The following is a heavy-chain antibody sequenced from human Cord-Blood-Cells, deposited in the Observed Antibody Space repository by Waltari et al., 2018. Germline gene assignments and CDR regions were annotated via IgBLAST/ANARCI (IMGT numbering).Heavy chain of an antibody. CDR3: AKDKVWGNDYMDV. CDR2: ISGSGGST. D-gene: IGHD3-16*01. Sequence: EVQLLESGGGLVQPGGSLRLSCAASGFTFSSYAMRWVRQAPGKGLEWVSAISGSGGSTYYADSVKGRFTISRDNSKNTLYLQMNSLRAEDTAVYYCAKDKVWGNDYMDVWGKGTTVTVSS. J-gene: IGHJ6*03. CDR1: GFTFSSYA. V-gene: IGHV3-23*01.